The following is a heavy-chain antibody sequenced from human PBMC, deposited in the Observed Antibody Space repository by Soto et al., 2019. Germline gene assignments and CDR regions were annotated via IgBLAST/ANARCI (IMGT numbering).Heavy chain of an antibody. Sequence: GGSLRLSCAASGFTFSSYALSWVRQAPGKGLEWVSVISGSGGSTYYADSVKGRFTISRDNSKNTLYLQMNSLRADDTAVYYCAKSSGWFHPFDYWGQGTLVTVSS. CDR3: AKSSGWFHPFDY. V-gene: IGHV3-23*01. CDR1: GFTFSSYA. CDR2: ISGSGGST. J-gene: IGHJ4*02. D-gene: IGHD6-19*01.